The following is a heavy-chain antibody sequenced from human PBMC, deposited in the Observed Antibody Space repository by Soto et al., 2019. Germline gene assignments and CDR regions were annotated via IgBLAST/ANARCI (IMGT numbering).Heavy chain of an antibody. Sequence: SETLSLTCTVSAASFSKYYWSWIRQPPGKGLEWIGYIYFNGNTNYNPSLKRRVTISIDTSKKQISLNLTSVTDADTAVYYCASVTFGGVVLAHWGQGTLGTVPQ. D-gene: IGHD3-16*01. CDR2: IYFNGNT. V-gene: IGHV4-59*01. CDR1: AASFSKYY. J-gene: IGHJ1*01. CDR3: ASVTFGGVVLAH.